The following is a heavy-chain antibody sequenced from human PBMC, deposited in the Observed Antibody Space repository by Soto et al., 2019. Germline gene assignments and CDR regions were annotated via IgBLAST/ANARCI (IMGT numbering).Heavy chain of an antibody. CDR2: MYYSGRT. CDR1: GGSLSRGGYF. Sequence: PSETLSLTCTVSGGSLSRGGYFWTWIRQQPGKGLEWIGYMYYSGRTHYTASLKSRASISADMSKNQFSLKLNSVTAADTAVYFCARGVSDSGDYNWFDPWGQGXLVTVSS. V-gene: IGHV4-31*03. D-gene: IGHD4-17*01. J-gene: IGHJ5*02. CDR3: ARGVSDSGDYNWFDP.